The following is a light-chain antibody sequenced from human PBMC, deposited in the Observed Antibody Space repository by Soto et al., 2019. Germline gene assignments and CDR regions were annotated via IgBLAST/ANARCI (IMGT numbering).Light chain of an antibody. CDR3: SSYAGTNTRYL. V-gene: IGLV2-8*01. Sequence: QSVLTQPPSASGSPGQSVTISCTGANSDVGSYNFVSWYQQHPGRAPKLLIYEVNKRPSGVPDRFSGSKSGNTASLTVSGLQADDEADYYCSSYAGTNTRYLFGSGTKVTVL. J-gene: IGLJ1*01. CDR1: NSDVGSYNF. CDR2: EVN.